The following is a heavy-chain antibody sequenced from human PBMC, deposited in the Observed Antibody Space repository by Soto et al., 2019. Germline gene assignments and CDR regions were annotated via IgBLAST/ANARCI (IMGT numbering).Heavy chain of an antibody. J-gene: IGHJ5*02. CDR1: VFTFGDYA. Sequence: SLRLSCTSSVFTFGDYAMSCVRHAPGKGLEWVGFIRSKAYGGTTEYAASVKGRFTISRDDSKSIAYLQMNSLKTEDTAVYYCTRDLFPGADTVMGNRKWYEPRGQGILVTVX. V-gene: IGHV3-49*04. D-gene: IGHD5-18*01. CDR3: TRDLFPGADTVMGNRKWYEP. CDR2: IRSKAYGGTT.